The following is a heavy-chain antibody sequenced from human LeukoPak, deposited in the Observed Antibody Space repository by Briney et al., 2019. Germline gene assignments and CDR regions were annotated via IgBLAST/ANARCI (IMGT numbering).Heavy chain of an antibody. CDR1: GYSISSGYY. Sequence: PSETLSLTCSVSGYSISSGYYWGWIRQPPGKGLEWIGSIYHSGSTYYNPSLKSRVTISVDTSKNQFSLKLSSVTAADTAVYYCAWSAPQPYSNVGSPGWFDPWGQGTLVTVSS. J-gene: IGHJ5*02. CDR2: IYHSGST. V-gene: IGHV4-38-2*01. D-gene: IGHD4-11*01. CDR3: AWSAPQPYSNVGSPGWFDP.